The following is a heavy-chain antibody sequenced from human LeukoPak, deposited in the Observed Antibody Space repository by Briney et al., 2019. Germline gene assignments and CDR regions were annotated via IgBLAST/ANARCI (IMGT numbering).Heavy chain of an antibody. V-gene: IGHV3-21*06. CDR1: GFTFSSYS. CDR3: VRENFGDYGDAFDI. D-gene: IGHD4-17*01. CDR2: ISSSSSYI. Sequence: GGSLRLSCAASGFTFSSYSMNWVRQAPGKGLEWVSSISSSSSYIYYADSVQGRFTISRDNAKNSLYLQMNSLRAEDTAVYYCVRENFGDYGDAFDIWGQGTMVTVSS. J-gene: IGHJ3*02.